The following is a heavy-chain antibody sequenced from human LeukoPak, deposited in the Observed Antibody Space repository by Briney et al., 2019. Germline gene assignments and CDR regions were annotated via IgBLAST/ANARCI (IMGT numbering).Heavy chain of an antibody. CDR1: GFTFSSYG. CDR2: IWYDGTSK. J-gene: IGHJ3*02. V-gene: IGHV3-33*01. CDR3: ARAQRNYYDSSGYLDAFDI. D-gene: IGHD3-22*01. Sequence: GRSLRLSCAASGFTFSSYGIHWVRQAPGKGLEWVALIWYDGTSKHYGESVKGRFTISRDNSKNTLYLQMNSLRAEDTAVYYCARAQRNYYDSSGYLDAFDIWGQGTMVTVSS.